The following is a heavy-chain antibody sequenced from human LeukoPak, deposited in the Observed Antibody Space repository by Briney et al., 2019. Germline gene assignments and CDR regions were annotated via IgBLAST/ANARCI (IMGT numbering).Heavy chain of an antibody. CDR1: GYTFTGYY. D-gene: IGHD2-2*01. CDR3: AGAIGYCSSTSCSDNWFDP. V-gene: IGHV1-2*02. CDR2: INPNSGGT. Sequence: ASVKVSCKASGYTFTGYYIHWVRQAPGQGLEWMGWINPNSGGTNYAQKFQGRVTMTRDTSISTAYMELSRLRSDDTAVYYCAGAIGYCSSTSCSDNWFDPWGQGTLVTVSS. J-gene: IGHJ5*02.